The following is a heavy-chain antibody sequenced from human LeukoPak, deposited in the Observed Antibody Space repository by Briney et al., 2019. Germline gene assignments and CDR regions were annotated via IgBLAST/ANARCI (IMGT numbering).Heavy chain of an antibody. V-gene: IGHV3-30*02. J-gene: IGHJ4*02. CDR1: GFTFSNYA. CDR3: ARVRTRFGELLDY. D-gene: IGHD3-10*01. Sequence: GGSLRLSCAASGFTFSNYAMRWVRQAPGKGLEWVAFIRYDGSNKYYADSVKGRFTISRDNSKNTLYLQMNSLRADDTAVYYCARVRTRFGELLDYWGQGTLVTVSS. CDR2: IRYDGSNK.